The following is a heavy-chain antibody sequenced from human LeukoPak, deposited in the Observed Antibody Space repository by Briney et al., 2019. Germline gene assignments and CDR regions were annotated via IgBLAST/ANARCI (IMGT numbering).Heavy chain of an antibody. CDR3: ARHWRAGYSIDS. J-gene: IGHJ4*02. CDR1: GFTFTNTY. Sequence: GGSLTLSCAASGFTFTNTYMTWVRQAPGKGLEWVANINQDGSEKHYVDSVKGRSTISRDNVKNALHLQMNSLRAEDTALYFCARHWRAGYSIDSWGQGTLVTVSS. CDR2: INQDGSEK. D-gene: IGHD3-9*01. V-gene: IGHV3-7*05.